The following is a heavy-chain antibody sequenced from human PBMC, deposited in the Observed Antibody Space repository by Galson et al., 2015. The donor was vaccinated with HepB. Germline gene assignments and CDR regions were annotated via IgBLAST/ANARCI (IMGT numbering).Heavy chain of an antibody. CDR2: IRYDGSNK. CDR1: GFTFSSYG. CDR3: AKVGVGYLTYYYDSSGSRGAFDI. D-gene: IGHD3-22*01. V-gene: IGHV3-30*02. J-gene: IGHJ3*02. Sequence: SLRLSCAASGFTFSSYGMHWVRQAPGKGLEWVAFIRYDGSNKYYADSVKGRFTISRDNSKNTLYLQMNSLRAEDTAVYYCAKVGVGYLTYYYDSSGSRGAFDIWGQGTMVTVSS.